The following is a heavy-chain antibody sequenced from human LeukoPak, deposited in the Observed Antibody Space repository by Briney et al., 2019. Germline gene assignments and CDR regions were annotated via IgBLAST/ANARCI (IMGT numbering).Heavy chain of an antibody. V-gene: IGHV4-61*02. D-gene: IGHD3-16*02. Sequence: SETLSLTCTVSGGSISSGSYYWSWIRQPAGKGLEWIGRIYTSGSTNYNPSLKSRVTISVDTSKNQFSLKLSSVTAADTAVYYCARVLWELSQYYFDYWGQGTLVTVSS. J-gene: IGHJ4*02. CDR1: GGSISSGSYY. CDR3: ARVLWELSQYYFDY. CDR2: IYTSGST.